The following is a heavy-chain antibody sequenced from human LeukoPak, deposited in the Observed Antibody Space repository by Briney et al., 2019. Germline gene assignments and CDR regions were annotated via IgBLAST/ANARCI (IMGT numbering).Heavy chain of an antibody. CDR3: ARLSQQTFDI. CDR1: GYIFTTYY. Sequence: ASVTVSFKASGYIFTTYYMHWVRQAPGQGLEWMGIIDPSGGSTSYAQKFQGRVTMTRDTSTSTVYMELSSLRSDDTAVYYCARLSQQTFDIWGQGTLVTVSS. CDR2: IDPSGGST. J-gene: IGHJ3*02. V-gene: IGHV1-46*01.